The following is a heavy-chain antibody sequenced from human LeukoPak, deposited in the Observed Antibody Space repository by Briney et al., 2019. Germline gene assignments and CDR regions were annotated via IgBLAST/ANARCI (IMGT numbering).Heavy chain of an antibody. CDR1: GFTFSTYA. Sequence: PGGSLRLSCAASGFTFSTYAMSWVRQAPGKGLEWVSAISGSGSSTYYADSVKGRFTISRDNSKNTLYLQMNSLRAEDTAVYYCAKTFRLRFLEWFVGAFDIWGQGTMVTVSS. D-gene: IGHD3-3*01. J-gene: IGHJ3*02. CDR3: AKTFRLRFLEWFVGAFDI. CDR2: ISGSGSST. V-gene: IGHV3-23*01.